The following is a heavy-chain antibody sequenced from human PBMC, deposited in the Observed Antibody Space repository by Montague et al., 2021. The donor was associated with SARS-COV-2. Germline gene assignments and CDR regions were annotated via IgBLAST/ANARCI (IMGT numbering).Heavy chain of an antibody. V-gene: IGHV4-59*01. D-gene: IGHD1-26*01. CDR3: ARGTIVGTSFDY. CDR1: GGPISSYF. Sequence: SETLSLTCNVSGGPISSYFWNWIRQPPGKGLEWIGYTYYSGSTNYNPSLKSRATISLDTSKNQFSLKLSSVTAADTAVYYCARGTIVGTSFDYWGQGTLVTVSS. J-gene: IGHJ4*02. CDR2: TYYSGST.